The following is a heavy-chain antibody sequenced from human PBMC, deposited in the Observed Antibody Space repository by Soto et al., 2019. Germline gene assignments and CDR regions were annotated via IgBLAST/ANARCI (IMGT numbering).Heavy chain of an antibody. CDR1: GFTFSSYG. J-gene: IGHJ4*02. Sequence: GGSLRLSCAASGFTFSSYGMHWVRQAPGKGLEWVAVIWYDGSNKYYADYVKGRFTISRDNSKNTLYMQMNSLRAEDLAVYYCARGTMIVVVTPPFDYWGQGTLVTSPQ. CDR2: IWYDGSNK. V-gene: IGHV3-33*01. D-gene: IGHD3-22*01. CDR3: ARGTMIVVVTPPFDY.